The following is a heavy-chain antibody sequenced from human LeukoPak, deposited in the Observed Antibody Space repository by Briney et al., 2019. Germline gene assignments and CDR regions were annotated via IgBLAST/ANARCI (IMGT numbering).Heavy chain of an antibody. Sequence: SETLSLTCTVSGGSIGNYYWSWIRQSPGKGLEWIGYIYVTGTRYKTLLQSRVTISVERSRKQFFLKMSSVCAADTAVYYCARLPRIYCAGDCYVNAFEICGEGRMGTVSS. D-gene: IGHD2-21*02. J-gene: IGHJ3*02. V-gene: IGHV4-4*09. CDR1: GGSIGNYY. CDR2: IYVTGT. CDR3: ARLPRIYCAGDCYVNAFEI.